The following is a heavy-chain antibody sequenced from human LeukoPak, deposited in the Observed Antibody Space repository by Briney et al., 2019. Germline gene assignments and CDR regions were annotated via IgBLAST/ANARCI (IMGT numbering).Heavy chain of an antibody. J-gene: IGHJ4*02. V-gene: IGHV4-34*01. CDR1: GGSISRYY. CDR3: AXXXXXATRNFDY. CDR2: INHSGST. D-gene: IGHD1-14*01. Sequence: PSETLSLTCTVSGGSISRYYWSWIRQPPGKGLEGIGEINHSGSTNYNPSLKSRVTISVDTSKNQFSLKLSSVPAADTAVYYCAXXXXXATRNFDYWGQGTXVT.